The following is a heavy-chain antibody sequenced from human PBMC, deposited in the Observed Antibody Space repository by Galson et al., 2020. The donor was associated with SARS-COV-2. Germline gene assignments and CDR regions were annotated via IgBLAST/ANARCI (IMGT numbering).Heavy chain of an antibody. Sequence: ASVKVSCKTSGYRFTSYYMHWVRQAPGQGLEYLGWINPSTGTAGYGQKFQDRVTLTSDMSITTAFMKLTRLSLDDTAVYYCARGLSGAWPDDPFHGMDVWGQGTSVTVSS. CDR1: GYRFTSYY. J-gene: IGHJ6*02. D-gene: IGHD3-16*02. CDR3: ARGLSGAWPDDPFHGMDV. V-gene: IGHV1-2*02. CDR2: INPSTGTA.